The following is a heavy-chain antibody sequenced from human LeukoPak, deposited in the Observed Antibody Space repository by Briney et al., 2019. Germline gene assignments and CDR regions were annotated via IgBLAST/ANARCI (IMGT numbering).Heavy chain of an antibody. CDR3: ARAYSSSWYALPFIDY. D-gene: IGHD6-13*01. V-gene: IGHV1-2*02. Sequence: GASVKVSCKASGYTFTCYYMHWVRQAPGQGLEWMGWINPNSGGTNYAQKFQGRVTMTRDTSISTAYMELSRLRSDDTAVYYCARAYSSSWYALPFIDYWGQGTLVTVSS. CDR2: INPNSGGT. J-gene: IGHJ4*02. CDR1: GYTFTCYY.